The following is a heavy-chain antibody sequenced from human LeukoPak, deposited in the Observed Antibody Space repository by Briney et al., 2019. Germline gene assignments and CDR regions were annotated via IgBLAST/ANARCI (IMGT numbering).Heavy chain of an antibody. J-gene: IGHJ3*02. CDR2: LYTGGNT. Sequence: GGSLRLSCAASGFSVNSNYMTWVRQAPGKGLEWVSVLYTGGNTYYAESVQGRFSISRDNSKNTVHLQMNSLRPEDTAVYYCVRDGMAGTPNAFDMWGQGTMVTVSS. V-gene: IGHV3-53*05. CDR1: GFSVNSNY. CDR3: VRDGMAGTPNAFDM. D-gene: IGHD6-19*01.